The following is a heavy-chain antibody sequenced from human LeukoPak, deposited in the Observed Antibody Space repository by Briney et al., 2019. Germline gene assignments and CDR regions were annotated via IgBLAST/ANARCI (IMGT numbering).Heavy chain of an antibody. D-gene: IGHD2-15*01. Sequence: GGSLRLSCAASGFTFFNYAMSWVRQSPGKGLEWVSIISGSGGNTNHADSVKGRFTISRDNSNNTLYLQMNSLRAEDTAVYYCAKDLSYCSGGTCYTSRYYGMDVWGQGTTVTVSS. CDR1: GFTFFNYA. J-gene: IGHJ6*02. CDR2: ISGSGGNT. V-gene: IGHV3-23*01. CDR3: AKDLSYCSGGTCYTSRYYGMDV.